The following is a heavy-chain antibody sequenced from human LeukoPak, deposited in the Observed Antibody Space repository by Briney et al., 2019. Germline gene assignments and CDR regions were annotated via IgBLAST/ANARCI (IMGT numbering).Heavy chain of an antibody. V-gene: IGHV3-23*01. CDR3: ATNYDLDS. Sequence: GGSLRLSCAASGFLFSSFGMSWVRQAPGKGLEWVPGISGSGDSTDYADSVKGRFTISRDNSKNTLYLQMSSLRAEDAALYYCATNYDLDSWGQGTLVTVSS. CDR2: ISGSGDST. CDR1: GFLFSSFG. D-gene: IGHD1-7*01. J-gene: IGHJ4*02.